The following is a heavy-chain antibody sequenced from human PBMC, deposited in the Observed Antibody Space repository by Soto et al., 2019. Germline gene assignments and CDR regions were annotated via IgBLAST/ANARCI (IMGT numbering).Heavy chain of an antibody. CDR2: ISYDGSNK. J-gene: IGHJ4*02. D-gene: IGHD3-10*01. V-gene: IGHV3-30*18. CDR1: GFTFSSYG. Sequence: GGSLRLSCAASGFTFSSYGMHWVRQAPGKGLEWVAVISYDGSNKYYADSVKGRFTISRDNSKNTLYLQMNSLRAEDTAVYYCAKDRATGPKTGFDYWGQGTLVTVSS. CDR3: AKDRATGPKTGFDY.